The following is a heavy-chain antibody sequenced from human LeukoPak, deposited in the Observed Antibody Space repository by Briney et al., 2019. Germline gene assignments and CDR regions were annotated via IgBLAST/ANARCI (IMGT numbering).Heavy chain of an antibody. V-gene: IGHV1-18*04. J-gene: IGHJ4*02. CDR3: ARVWGPVAGVIDH. CDR1: RYTFTSYG. D-gene: IGHD6-19*01. Sequence: AAVKDSSKPPRYTFTSYGITWVRPAPGQGLGWMGCISGHNGNTKYAQTIQGRVTLTTDRSTSTAYMELRRLRSDDTAVYYCARVWGPVAGVIDHWGQGTLVTVSS. CDR2: ISGHNGNT.